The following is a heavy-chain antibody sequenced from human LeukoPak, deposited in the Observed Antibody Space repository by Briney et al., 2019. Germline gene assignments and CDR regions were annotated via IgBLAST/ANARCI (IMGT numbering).Heavy chain of an antibody. CDR3: AREPLVEYSSSAVLYWYFDL. D-gene: IGHD6-6*01. CDR1: GFTFSSYW. V-gene: IGHV3-7*01. J-gene: IGHJ2*01. CDR2: IKQDGSEK. Sequence: QPGGSLRPSCAASGFTFSSYWMSWVRQAPGKGLEWVANIKQDGSEKYYVDSVKGRFTISRDNAKNSLYLQMNSLRAEDTAVYYCAREPLVEYSSSAVLYWYFDLWGRGTLVTVSS.